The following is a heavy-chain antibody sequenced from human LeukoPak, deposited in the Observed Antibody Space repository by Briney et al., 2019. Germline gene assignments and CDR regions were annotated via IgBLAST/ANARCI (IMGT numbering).Heavy chain of an antibody. D-gene: IGHD3-16*01. J-gene: IGHJ6*03. Sequence: GGSLRLSCAASGFTFDDYGMNWVRQAQGKGLEWVSYISSRGSSIYYGDSVKGRFTISRDNAKNSLYLQMNSLRVEDTAVYYCARDLVSYYNYYMDVWGKGTTVTVSS. CDR1: GFTFDDYG. CDR3: ARDLVSYYNYYMDV. CDR2: ISSRGSSI. V-gene: IGHV3-48*01.